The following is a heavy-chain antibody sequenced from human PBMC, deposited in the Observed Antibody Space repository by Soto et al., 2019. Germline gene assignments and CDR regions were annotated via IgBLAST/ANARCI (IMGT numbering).Heavy chain of an antibody. CDR2: IWYDGSNK. CDR1: GFTFSSYG. J-gene: IGHJ6*02. V-gene: IGHV3-33*01. CDR3: ARGRSCYGMDV. Sequence: QVQLVESGGGVVQPGRSLRLSCAASGFTFSSYGMHWVRQAPGKGLEWVAVIWYDGSNKYYADSVKGRFTISRDNSKNSPDLQRNSLSAEATAVYYCARGRSCYGMDVRGQGTTV.